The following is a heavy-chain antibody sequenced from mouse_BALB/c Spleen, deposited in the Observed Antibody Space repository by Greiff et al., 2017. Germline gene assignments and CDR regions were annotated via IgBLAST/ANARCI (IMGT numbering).Heavy chain of an antibody. Sequence: QVQLKESGPGLVAPSQSLSITCTVSGFSLTGYGVNWVRQPPGKGLEWLGMIWGDGSTDYNSALKSRLSISKDNSKSQVFLKMNSLQTDDTARYYGARDLGRGGFAYWGQGTLVTVSA. CDR1: GFSLTGYG. D-gene: IGHD4-1*01. CDR3: ARDLGRGGFAY. CDR2: IWGDGST. J-gene: IGHJ3*01. V-gene: IGHV2-6-7*01.